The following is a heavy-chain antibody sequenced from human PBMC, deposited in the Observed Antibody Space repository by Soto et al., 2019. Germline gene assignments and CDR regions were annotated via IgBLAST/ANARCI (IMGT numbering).Heavy chain of an antibody. CDR3: GRSHGAGSY. CDR2: ISSTGKNI. CDR1: GFTFIDYY. J-gene: IGHJ4*02. D-gene: IGHD4-17*01. Sequence: QVRLVESGGDLVKPGESLRLSCVASGFTFIDYYMNWVRQAPGKGLEWISYISSTGKNIYYSDSVKGRFIVSRDNAKNSLFLQMNSLTADGTAVYYCGRSHGAGSYWGQGTRVTVSS. V-gene: IGHV3-11*01.